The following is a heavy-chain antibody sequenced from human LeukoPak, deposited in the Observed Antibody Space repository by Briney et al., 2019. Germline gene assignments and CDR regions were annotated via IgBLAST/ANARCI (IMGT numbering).Heavy chain of an antibody. CDR3: ARDQGDLYSSSYNDY. D-gene: IGHD6-6*01. CDR2: IWYDGSNK. CDR1: GFTFSSYA. V-gene: IGHV3-33*08. J-gene: IGHJ4*02. Sequence: GGSLRLSCAASGFTFSSYAMSWVRQAPGKGLEWVAVIWYDGSNKYYADSVKGRFTISRDNSKNTLYLQMNSLRAEDTAVYYCARDQGDLYSSSYNDYWGQGTLVAVSS.